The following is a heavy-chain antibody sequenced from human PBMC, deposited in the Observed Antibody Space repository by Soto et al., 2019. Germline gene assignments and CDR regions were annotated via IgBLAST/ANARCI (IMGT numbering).Heavy chain of an antibody. CDR1: GYTFTSYD. J-gene: IGHJ4*02. V-gene: IGHV1-8*01. D-gene: IGHD4-17*01. Sequence: QVQLVQSGAEVKKPGASVKVSCKASGYTFTSYDINWVRQATGQGLEWMGWMNPNSGKTGYAQKFRGIVTMTQNTSISKAYMELSRLRSEDTAVYYCARTLAGDNVDYWGQGTLVTVSS. CDR2: MNPNSGKT. CDR3: ARTLAGDNVDY.